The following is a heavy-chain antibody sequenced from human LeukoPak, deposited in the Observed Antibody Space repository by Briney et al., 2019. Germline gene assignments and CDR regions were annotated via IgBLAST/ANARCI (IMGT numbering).Heavy chain of an antibody. D-gene: IGHD3-10*01. V-gene: IGHV3-33*01. J-gene: IGHJ4*02. CDR2: IWYDGSNK. CDR3: ARGLASYYYGSGRPTPLDY. Sequence: GGSLRLSCAASGFTFSSYGMHWVRQAPGKGLEWVAVIWYDGSNKYYADSVKGRFTISRDNSKNTLYLQTNSLRAEDTAVYYCARGLASYYYGSGRPTPLDYWGQGTLVTVSS. CDR1: GFTFSSYG.